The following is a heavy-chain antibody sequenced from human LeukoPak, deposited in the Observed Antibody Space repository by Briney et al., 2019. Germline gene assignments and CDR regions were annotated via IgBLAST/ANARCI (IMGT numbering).Heavy chain of an antibody. CDR2: ISYDGSNK. Sequence: GGSLRLSCAASGFTFSSYAMHWVRQAPGKGLEWVAVISYDGSNKYYADSVKGRFTISRDNAKNSLYLQMNSLRAEDTAVYYCARWFEDGDYNPTGIPFDYWGQGTLVTVSS. CDR1: GFTFSSYA. V-gene: IGHV3-30-3*01. J-gene: IGHJ4*02. CDR3: ARWFEDGDYNPTGIPFDY. D-gene: IGHD4-17*01.